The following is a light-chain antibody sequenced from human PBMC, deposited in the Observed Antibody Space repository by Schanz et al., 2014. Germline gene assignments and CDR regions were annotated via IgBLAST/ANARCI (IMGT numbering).Light chain of an antibody. J-gene: IGKJ1*01. CDR3: QQYNNWPRT. CDR2: GAS. Sequence: EIVLTQSPGTLSLSPGERATLSCRASQSVSSGYLAWYQQKPGQAPRLLIYGASSRATGVPDRFSGSGSGTDFTLTISRLEPEDSAVYYCQQYNNWPRTFGQGTKVEI. V-gene: IGKV3-20*01. CDR1: QSVSSGY.